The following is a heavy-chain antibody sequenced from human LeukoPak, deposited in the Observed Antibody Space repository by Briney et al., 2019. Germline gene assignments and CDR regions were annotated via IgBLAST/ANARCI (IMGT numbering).Heavy chain of an antibody. CDR1: GFTFSPYS. CDR2: MSSSSRYI. CDR3: ARGGTRFLEWLPMDV. J-gene: IGHJ6*04. Sequence: GGSLRLSCAASGFTFSPYSMNWVRQAPGKGLEWVSSMSSSSRYIYYADSVKGRVAISRDNAKNSLYLQMNSLRAEDTAVYYCARGGTRFLEWLPMDVWGKGTTDTVSS. D-gene: IGHD3-3*01. V-gene: IGHV3-21*01.